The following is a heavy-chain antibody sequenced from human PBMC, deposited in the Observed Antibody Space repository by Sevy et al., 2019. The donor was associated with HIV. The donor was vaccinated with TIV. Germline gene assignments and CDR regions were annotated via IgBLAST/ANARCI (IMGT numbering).Heavy chain of an antibody. Sequence: GGSLRLSCAASGFTFRSYAMNWVRQAPGKGLEWVANIKQDGSEKYYVDSVKGRFTISRDNAKNSLYLQMNSLRAEDTAVYYCARSKGGDGYSYGYHYYYYGMDVWGQGTTVTVSS. CDR2: IKQDGSEK. CDR1: GFTFRSYA. D-gene: IGHD5-18*01. J-gene: IGHJ6*02. V-gene: IGHV3-7*01. CDR3: ARSKGGDGYSYGYHYYYYGMDV.